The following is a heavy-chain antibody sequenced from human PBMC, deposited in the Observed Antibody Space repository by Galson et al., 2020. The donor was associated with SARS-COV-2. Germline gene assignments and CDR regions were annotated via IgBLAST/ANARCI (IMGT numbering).Heavy chain of an antibody. CDR1: GYTFTSYD. CDR2: MNPNSGNT. V-gene: IGHV1-8*01. J-gene: IGHJ4*02. CDR3: ARVTRITMIVVALGGGPGADY. Sequence: ASVKVSCKASGYTFTSYDINWVRQATGQGLEWMGWMNPNSGNTGYAQKFQGRVTMTRNTSISTAYMELSSLRSEDTAVYYCARVTRITMIVVALGGGPGADYWGQGTLVTVSS. D-gene: IGHD3-22*01.